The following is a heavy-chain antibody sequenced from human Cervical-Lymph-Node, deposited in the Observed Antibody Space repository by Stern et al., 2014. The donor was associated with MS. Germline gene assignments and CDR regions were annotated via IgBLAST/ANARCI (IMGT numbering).Heavy chain of an antibody. V-gene: IGHV3-11*01. J-gene: IGHJ6*02. CDR1: GFTFSDHY. Sequence: VHLVESGGGLVKPGESLRLSCAASGFTFSDHYMSWVRQAPGKGLEWISYISRTGDTIYYADSVKGRFTISRDNVKNSLYLQINSLRAEDAALYYCARGGSAYYYGMDVWGQGTAVTVSS. CDR3: ARGGSAYYYGMDV. CDR2: ISRTGDTI.